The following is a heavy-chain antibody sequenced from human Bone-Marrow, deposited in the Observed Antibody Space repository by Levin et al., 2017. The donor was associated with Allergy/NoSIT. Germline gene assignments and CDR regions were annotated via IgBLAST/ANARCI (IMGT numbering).Heavy chain of an antibody. CDR3: ERGVIGDVRVAHKEAFDV. CDR2: ISSDSSDL. V-gene: IGHV3-21*01. D-gene: IGHD2/OR15-2a*01. CDR1: GFTFSDYS. J-gene: IGHJ3*01. Sequence: GESLKISCIVSGFTFSDYSIYWVRQAPGKGLEWVSSISSDSSDLYYADSVKGRSTISRDNAKNSLNLQVSSLRAEDTAVYHCERGVIGDVRVAHKEAFDVWGQGTMVTVSS.